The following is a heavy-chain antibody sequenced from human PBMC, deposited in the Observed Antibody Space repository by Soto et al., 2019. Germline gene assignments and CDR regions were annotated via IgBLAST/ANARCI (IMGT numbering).Heavy chain of an antibody. D-gene: IGHD6-13*01. CDR2: MNPNSGNT. CDR1: GYTFTSYD. Sequence: QVQLVQSGAEVKKPGASVKVSCKASGYTFTSYDINWVRQATGQGLEWMGWMNPNSGNTGYAQKFQGRVTMTRNXXISTADMELSSLRSEDTPVYYCARRGYSSSWYYYYYYGMEVWGQGTTVTVSS. V-gene: IGHV1-8*01. CDR3: ARRGYSSSWYYYYYYGMEV. J-gene: IGHJ6*02.